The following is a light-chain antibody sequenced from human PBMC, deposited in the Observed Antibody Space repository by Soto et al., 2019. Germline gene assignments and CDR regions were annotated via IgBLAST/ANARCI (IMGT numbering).Light chain of an antibody. Sequence: EKVMTQSPAALSVSPGERATLSCRASQSVNSNLAWYQQKPGQAPRLLLYGASTRAPGIPARFSGSASGTEFSLTISSLRSGESAVYYCQQYNDWPHTFGGGTKVEI. CDR2: GAS. CDR1: QSVNSN. V-gene: IGKV3-15*01. CDR3: QQYNDWPHT. J-gene: IGKJ4*02.